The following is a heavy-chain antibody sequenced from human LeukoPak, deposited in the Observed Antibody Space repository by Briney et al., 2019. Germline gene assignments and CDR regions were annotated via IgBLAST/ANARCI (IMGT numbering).Heavy chain of an antibody. CDR1: GFTFSSYG. V-gene: IGHV3-33*01. J-gene: IGHJ4*02. CDR3: ARDPSPPVLVGATSFDY. D-gene: IGHD1-26*01. CDR2: IWYDGSNK. Sequence: QPGRSLRLSCAASGFTFSSYGMHWVRQAPGKGLEWVAVIWYDGSNKYYADSVKGRFTISRDNAKNSLYLQMNSLRAEDTAVYYCARDPSPPVLVGATSFDYWGQGTLVTVSS.